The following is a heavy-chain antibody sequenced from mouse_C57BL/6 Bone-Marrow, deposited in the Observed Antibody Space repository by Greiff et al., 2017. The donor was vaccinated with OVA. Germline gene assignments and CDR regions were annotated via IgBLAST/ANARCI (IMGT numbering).Heavy chain of an antibody. CDR1: GYTFTSYW. CDR3: ARDDYGVYYAMDY. J-gene: IGHJ4*01. D-gene: IGHD2-4*01. Sequence: VQLQQPGAELVMPGASVKLSCKASGYTFTSYWMHWVKQRPGQGLEWIGEIDPSDSYTNYNQKFKGKSTLTEDKSSSTAYMQLSSLTSEDSAVYYCARDDYGVYYAMDYWGQGTSVTVSS. V-gene: IGHV1-69*01. CDR2: IDPSDSYT.